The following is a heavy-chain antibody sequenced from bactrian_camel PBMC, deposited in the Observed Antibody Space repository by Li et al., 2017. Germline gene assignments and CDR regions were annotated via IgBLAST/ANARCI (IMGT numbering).Heavy chain of an antibody. CDR2: TTTDGST. CDR3: ATVNSGGNCYSLSTLDFGY. CDR1: GDTFSGRC. Sequence: VQLVESGGGSVQSGWSLRLSCGTSGDTFSGRCVAWFRQAPGEEREGVAETTTDGSTNYAASVKGRFTISQDNAKNMLYLEMNSLKPEDTAMYYCATVNSGGNCYSLSTLDFGYWGQGTQVTVS. J-gene: IGHJ6*01. V-gene: IGHV3S53*01. D-gene: IGHD2*01.